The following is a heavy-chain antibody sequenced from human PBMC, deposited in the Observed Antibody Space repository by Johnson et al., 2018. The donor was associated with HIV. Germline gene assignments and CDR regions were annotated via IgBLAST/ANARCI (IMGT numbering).Heavy chain of an antibody. V-gene: IGHV3-66*01. D-gene: IGHD1-26*01. CDR2: IYSGGST. Sequence: VQLVESGGGLVQPGGSLRLSCAASGFTFSSYWMSWVRQAPGKGLEWVSVIYSGGSTYYADSVKGRFTISRDNAKNSLYLQMNSLRAEDTAVYYCARESYLVYAFDIWGQGTMVTVSS. J-gene: IGHJ3*02. CDR1: GFTFSSYW. CDR3: ARESYLVYAFDI.